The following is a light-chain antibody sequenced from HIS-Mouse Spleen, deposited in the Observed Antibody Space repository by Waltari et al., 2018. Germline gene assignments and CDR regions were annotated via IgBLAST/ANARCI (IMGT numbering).Light chain of an antibody. V-gene: IGLV6-57*04. CDR3: QSYDSSNVV. J-gene: IGLJ2*01. CDR1: TGSLASNY. CDR2: EDN. Sequence: NFMLTQPPSVSESPGKTVTISCTRSTGSLASNYMQWYQQRPGSAPTTVIYEDNQRPSGVPDRFSGSIDSSSNSASLTISGLKTEDEADYYCQSYDSSNVVFGGGTKLTVL.